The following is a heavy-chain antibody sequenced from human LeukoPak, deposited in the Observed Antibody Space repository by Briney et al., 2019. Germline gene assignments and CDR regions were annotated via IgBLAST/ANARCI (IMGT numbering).Heavy chain of an antibody. CDR3: ARSRYTVISAPYSEYFQE. V-gene: IGHV3-7*01. CDR2: IKEDGSEK. Sequence: GGSLRLSCVVSGFTFSRYWMSWVRQAPGKGLEWVATIKEDGSEKYYVDSVKGRFTISRDNAKNSLYLQMNSLRAEDTAVYYCARSRYTVISAPYSEYFQEWSQGTLVTVSS. CDR1: GFTFSRYW. D-gene: IGHD2-2*02. J-gene: IGHJ1*01.